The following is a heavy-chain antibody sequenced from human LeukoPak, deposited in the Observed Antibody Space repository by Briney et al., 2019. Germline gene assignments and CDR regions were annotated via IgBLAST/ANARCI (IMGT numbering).Heavy chain of an antibody. V-gene: IGHV3-11*06. CDR3: ARVGSIAAAGTPDY. J-gene: IGHJ4*02. CDR1: GFTFRDYY. Sequence: PGGSLRLSCAASGFTFRDYYMSWIRQAPGKGLEWVSYISSSGSHTNYADSVKGRFTTSRDNAKNSLYLQVNSLRAEDTAVYYCARVGSIAAAGTPDYWGQGTLVTVSS. CDR2: ISSSGSHT. D-gene: IGHD6-13*01.